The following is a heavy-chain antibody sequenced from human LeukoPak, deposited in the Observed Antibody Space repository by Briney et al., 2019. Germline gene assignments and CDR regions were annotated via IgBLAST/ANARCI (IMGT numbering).Heavy chain of an antibody. CDR2: INPGGSSI. D-gene: IGHD1-14*01. V-gene: IGHV3-74*01. Sequence: GGSLRLSCAASGFTFSSYWMHWVRQVQGKGMVWVERINPGGSSITYADSVKGRFTISRDNAKNTLYLQMDSLRAEDTGVYYCARSNQADDYWGQGTLVTVSS. CDR1: GFTFSSYW. J-gene: IGHJ4*02. CDR3: ARSNQADDY.